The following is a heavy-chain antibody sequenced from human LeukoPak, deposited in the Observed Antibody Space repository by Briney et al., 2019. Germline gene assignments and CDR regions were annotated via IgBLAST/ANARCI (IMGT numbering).Heavy chain of an antibody. CDR3: ASGYCSGGSCYYQDSHASFDY. J-gene: IGHJ4*02. Sequence: ASVKVSCKASGYTFTSYYMHWVRQAPGQGLEWMGVINPSGGSTSYAQKFQGRVTMTRDMSTSTVYMELSSLRSEDTAVYYCASGYCSGGSCYYQDSHASFDYWGQGTLVTVSS. V-gene: IGHV1-46*01. CDR2: INPSGGST. D-gene: IGHD2-15*01. CDR1: GYTFTSYY.